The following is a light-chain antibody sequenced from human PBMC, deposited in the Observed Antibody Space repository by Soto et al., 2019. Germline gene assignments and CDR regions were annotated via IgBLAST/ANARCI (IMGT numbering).Light chain of an antibody. J-gene: IGLJ2*01. Sequence: QSVLTQPASVSGSPGQSITISCTGTSSDVGGYDSVSWYQQHPGKAPKLLIHDVSNRPSGISNRFSGSKSGNTASLTISGLQAEDEADYYCSSYTISSHIIFGGGTQLTVL. CDR3: SSYTISSHII. CDR2: DVS. CDR1: SSDVGGYDS. V-gene: IGLV2-14*03.